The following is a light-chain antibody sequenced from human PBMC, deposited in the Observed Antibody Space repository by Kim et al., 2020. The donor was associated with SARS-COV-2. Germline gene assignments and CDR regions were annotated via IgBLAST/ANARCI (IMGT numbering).Light chain of an antibody. CDR2: QDS. J-gene: IGLJ2*01. CDR1: KLGDKY. Sequence: SYELTQPPSVSVSPGQTASITCSGDKLGDKYACWYQQKPGQSPVLVIYQDSKRPSGIPELFSGSNSGNTATLTISGTQAMDEADYYCQAWDSSYVVFGGGTQLTVL. V-gene: IGLV3-1*01. CDR3: QAWDSSYVV.